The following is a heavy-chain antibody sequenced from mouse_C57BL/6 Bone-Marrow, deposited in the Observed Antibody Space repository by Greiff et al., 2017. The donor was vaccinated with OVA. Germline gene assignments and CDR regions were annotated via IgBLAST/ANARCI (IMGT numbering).Heavy chain of an antibody. J-gene: IGHJ2*01. D-gene: IGHD3-3*01. Sequence: EVQLQQSGPGLAKPSQTLSLTCSVTGYSITSDYWNWIRKCPGNKLEYMGYISYSGSTYYTPSLKSRISITRDTSKNQYYLQLNSVTTEDTATYYCARSGGWGLDYWGQGTTLTVSS. CDR3: ARSGGWGLDY. CDR2: ISYSGST. V-gene: IGHV3-8*01. CDR1: GYSITSDY.